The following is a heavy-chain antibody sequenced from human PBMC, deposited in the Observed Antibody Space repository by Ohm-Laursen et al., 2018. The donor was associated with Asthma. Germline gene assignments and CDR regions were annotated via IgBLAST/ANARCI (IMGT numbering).Heavy chain of an antibody. CDR3: ARDHYYGSGPYYYYGMDV. D-gene: IGHD3-10*01. CDR2: INPNSGGT. Sequence: SSVKVSCKASGYTLTSYSMHWVRQAPGQGLEWMGWINPNSGGTNYAQKFQGWVTMTRDTSISTAYMELSRLRSDDTAVYYCARDHYYGSGPYYYYGMDVWGQGTTVTVSS. CDR1: GYTLTSYS. V-gene: IGHV1-2*04. J-gene: IGHJ6*02.